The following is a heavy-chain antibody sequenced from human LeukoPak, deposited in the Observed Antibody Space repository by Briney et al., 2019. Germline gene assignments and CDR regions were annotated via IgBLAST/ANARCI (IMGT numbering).Heavy chain of an antibody. J-gene: IGHJ4*02. Sequence: MSGETLSLTCTVSGVSISSYYWSWIRQPPGKGLEWIGYIYYSGSTNYNPSLKSRVTISVDTSKNQFSLKLSSVTGADTAVYYCARSRFGVVGGYFDYWGQGTLVTVSS. V-gene: IGHV4-59*08. CDR3: ARSRFGVVGGYFDY. CDR1: GVSISSYY. CDR2: IYYSGST. D-gene: IGHD3-3*01.